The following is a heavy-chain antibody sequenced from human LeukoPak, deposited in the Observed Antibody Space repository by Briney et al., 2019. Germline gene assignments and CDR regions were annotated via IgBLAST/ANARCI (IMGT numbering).Heavy chain of an antibody. CDR2: INPSGGST. V-gene: IGHV1-46*01. Sequence: ASVKVSCKASGYTFTGYYMHWVRQAPGQGLEWMGIINPSGGSTTYAQKFQGRVTMTRDTSTSTVYMELSSLRSEDTAVYYCARDGSLRSTSRYPDYWGQGTLVTVSS. CDR1: GYTFTGYY. D-gene: IGHD2-2*01. CDR3: ARDGSLRSTSRYPDY. J-gene: IGHJ4*02.